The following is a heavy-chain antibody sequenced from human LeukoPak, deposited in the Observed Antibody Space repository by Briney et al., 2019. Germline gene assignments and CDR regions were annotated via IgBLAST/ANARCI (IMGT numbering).Heavy chain of an antibody. D-gene: IGHD1-7*01. CDR3: ARDGLYNWNYLVPFDY. V-gene: IGHV3-21*01. CDR2: ISSSSSYI. J-gene: IGHJ4*02. Sequence: PGGSLRLSCAASGFTFSSYSMNWVRQAPGKGLGWVSSISSSSSYIYYADSVKGRFTISRDNAKNSLYLQMNSLRAEDTAVYYCARDGLYNWNYLVPFDYWGQGTLVTVSS. CDR1: GFTFSSYS.